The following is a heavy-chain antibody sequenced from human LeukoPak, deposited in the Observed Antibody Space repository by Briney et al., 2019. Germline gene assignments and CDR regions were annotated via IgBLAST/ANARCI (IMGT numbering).Heavy chain of an antibody. CDR3: ARGYYDYVWGSYRYYYFDY. V-gene: IGHV4-34*01. CDR2: INHSGST. D-gene: IGHD3-16*02. CDR1: GGSFSGYY. J-gene: IGHJ4*02. Sequence: SETLPLTCAVYGGSFSGYYWSWIRQPPGKGLEWIGEINHSGSTNYNPSLKSRVTISVDTSKNQFSLKLSSVTAADTAVYYCARGYYDYVWGSYRYYYFDYWGQGTLVTVSS.